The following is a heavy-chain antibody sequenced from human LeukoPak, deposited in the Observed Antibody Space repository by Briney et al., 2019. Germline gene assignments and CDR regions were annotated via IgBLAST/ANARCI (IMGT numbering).Heavy chain of an antibody. CDR2: INPSGGST. CDR1: GYTFTSYY. J-gene: IGHJ4*02. CDR3: ARGSAAALDLDY. V-gene: IGHV1-46*01. D-gene: IGHD6-13*01. Sequence: ASVKVSSMASGYTFTSYYMHRVRQAPGQGLEWMGIINPSGGSTSYAQKFQGRVTMTRDTSTSTVYMELSSLRSEDTAVYYCARGSAAALDLDYWGQGTLVTVSS.